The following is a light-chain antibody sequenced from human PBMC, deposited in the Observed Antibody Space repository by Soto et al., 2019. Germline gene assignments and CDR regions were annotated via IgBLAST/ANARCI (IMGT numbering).Light chain of an antibody. J-gene: IGKJ1*01. CDR2: GAS. CDR3: QQYGSSPET. Sequence: DIVLTHSPGTLSLSPCQRATLSFSASQSVSSSSVAWYRQRPGQAPRLLIYGASSRATGIPDRFSGSGSGTDFTLTISRLEPEDFAVYYCQQYGSSPETFGQGTKVDI. V-gene: IGKV3-20*01. CDR1: QSVSSSS.